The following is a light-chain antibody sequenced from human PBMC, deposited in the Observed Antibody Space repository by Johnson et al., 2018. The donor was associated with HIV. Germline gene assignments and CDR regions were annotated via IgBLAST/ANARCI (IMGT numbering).Light chain of an antibody. V-gene: IGLV1-51*02. CDR2: ENN. CDR1: SSNIGNNY. CDR3: ETWDRSLTIGGG. Sequence: QSVLTQPPSVSAAPGQKVTISCSGSSSNIGNNYVSWYQQLPGTAPKLLIYENNKRPSGIPDRFSGSKSGTSATLGITGLQTGDEADYYCETWDRSLTIGGGFGTGTKVTVL. J-gene: IGLJ1*01.